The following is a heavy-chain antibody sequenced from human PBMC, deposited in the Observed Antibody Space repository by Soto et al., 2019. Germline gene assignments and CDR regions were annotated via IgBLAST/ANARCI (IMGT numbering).Heavy chain of an antibody. V-gene: IGHV3-30-3*01. CDR2: ISYDGSNK. J-gene: IGHJ6*02. CDR3: ARDMIVVVPNYYYYGMDV. CDR1: GFTFSSYA. Sequence: GGSLRLSCAASGFTFSSYAMHWVRQAPGKGLEWVAVISYDGSNKYYADSVKGRFTISRDNSKNTLYLQMNSLRAEDTAVYYCARDMIVVVPNYYYYGMDVWGQGTTVTVSS. D-gene: IGHD3-22*01.